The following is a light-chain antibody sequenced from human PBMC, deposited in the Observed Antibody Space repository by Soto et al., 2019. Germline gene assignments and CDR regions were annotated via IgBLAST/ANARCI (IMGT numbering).Light chain of an antibody. J-gene: IGKJ2*01. CDR3: QQHSNWPSGYT. CDR2: DAS. Sequence: EIVLTQSPATLSLSPGERATLSCMASQSVSSYLAWYQQKPGQAPSLLLYDASKRATGIPARFSGSGSGTDFTLTISSLEPDHFAVCYCQQHSNWPSGYTFGQGTKLEIK. V-gene: IGKV3-11*01. CDR1: QSVSSY.